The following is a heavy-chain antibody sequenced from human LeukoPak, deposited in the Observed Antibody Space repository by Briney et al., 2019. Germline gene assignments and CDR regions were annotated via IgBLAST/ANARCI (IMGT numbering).Heavy chain of an antibody. Sequence: PGRSLRLSCAASGFTFSSYAMHWVRQAPGKGLEWVAVISYDGSNKYYADSVKGRFTISRDNSKNTLYLQMNSLRAEDTAVYYCARVRSSGWTEYYYYGMDVWGQRTTATVSS. CDR1: GFTFSSYA. V-gene: IGHV3-30-3*01. D-gene: IGHD6-19*01. CDR2: ISYDGSNK. J-gene: IGHJ6*02. CDR3: ARVRSSGWTEYYYYGMDV.